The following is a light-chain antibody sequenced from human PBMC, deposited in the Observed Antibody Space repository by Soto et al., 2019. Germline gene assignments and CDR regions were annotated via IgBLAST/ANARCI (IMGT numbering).Light chain of an antibody. CDR2: ATS. J-gene: IGKJ1*01. Sequence: DIQMTQSPSSLSASVGDRVSITCRASQNISTYLNWYQQKPGKAPQLLIYATSNLQTGVPSRFSASGSGTDFSLVITDLQPEDFATYYCQQGYSSRWTSGRGTKVEI. V-gene: IGKV1-39*01. CDR3: QQGYSSRWT. CDR1: QNISTY.